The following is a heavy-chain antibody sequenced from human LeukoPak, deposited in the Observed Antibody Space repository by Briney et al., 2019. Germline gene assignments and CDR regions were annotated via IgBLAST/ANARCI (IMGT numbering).Heavy chain of an antibody. CDR3: TSSSGWTGDFQH. V-gene: IGHV4-4*07. Sequence: SETLSLTCTVSGGSISSYYWSWIRQPAGKGLEWIGRIYTSGSTNYNPSLKSRVTISVDTSKNQFSLKLSSVTAADTAVYYCTSSSGWTGDFQHWGQGTLVTVSS. CDR1: GGSISSYY. CDR2: IYTSGST. D-gene: IGHD6-19*01. J-gene: IGHJ1*01.